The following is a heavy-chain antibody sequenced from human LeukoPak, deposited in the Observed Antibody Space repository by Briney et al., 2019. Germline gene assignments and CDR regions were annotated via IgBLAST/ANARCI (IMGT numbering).Heavy chain of an antibody. J-gene: IGHJ3*02. Sequence: GASVKVSCKASGYTFTSYYMHWVRQAPGQGLEWMGGIIPIFGTANYAQKFQGRVTITADESTSTAYMELSSLRSEDTAVYYCARRSPVAYCGGDCYPHDAFDIWGQGTMVTVSS. D-gene: IGHD2-21*02. V-gene: IGHV1-69*13. CDR3: ARRSPVAYCGGDCYPHDAFDI. CDR1: GYTFTSYY. CDR2: IIPIFGTA.